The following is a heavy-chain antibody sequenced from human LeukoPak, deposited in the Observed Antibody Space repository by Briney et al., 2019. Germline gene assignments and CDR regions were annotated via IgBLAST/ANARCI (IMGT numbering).Heavy chain of an antibody. CDR3: ARQMVGASIPDAFDI. CDR1: GGTFSSYA. V-gene: IGHV1-69*13. CDR2: IIPIFGTA. J-gene: IGHJ3*02. Sequence: GASVKVSCKASGGTFSSYAISWVRQAPGQGLEWMGGIIPIFGTANYAQKFQGRVTITADESTSTAYMELSSLRSEDTAVYYCARQMVGASIPDAFDIWGQGTMVTVSS. D-gene: IGHD1-26*01.